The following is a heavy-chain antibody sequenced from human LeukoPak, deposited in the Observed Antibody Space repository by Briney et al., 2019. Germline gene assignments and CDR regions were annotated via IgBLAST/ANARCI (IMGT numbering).Heavy chain of an antibody. D-gene: IGHD5-18*01. V-gene: IGHV4-59*08. CDR2: IYYSGST. CDR3: ARHLDQGIPYYYGMDV. CDR1: GGSISSYY. J-gene: IGHJ6*02. Sequence: SETLSLTCTVSGGSISSYYWSWIRQPPGKGLEWIGYIYYSGSTNYNPFLKSRVTISVDTSKNQFSLKLSSVTAADTAVYYCARHLDQGIPYYYGMDVWGQGTTVTVSS.